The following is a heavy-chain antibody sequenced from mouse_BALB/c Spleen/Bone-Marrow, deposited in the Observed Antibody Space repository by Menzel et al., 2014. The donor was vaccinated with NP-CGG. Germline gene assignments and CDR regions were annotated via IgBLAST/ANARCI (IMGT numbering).Heavy chain of an antibody. V-gene: IGHV4-1*02. Sequence: EVQLQESGGGLVQPGGSLKLSCAASGFDFSRYWMSWVRQAPGKGLEWIGEINPDSSPINYTPSLKDKFIISRDNAKNTLYLQMRKVSSEDTALYYCARPHYYGSNAMDYWGQGTSVTVSS. CDR1: GFDFSRYW. CDR3: ARPHYYGSNAMDY. D-gene: IGHD1-2*01. J-gene: IGHJ4*01. CDR2: INPDSSPI.